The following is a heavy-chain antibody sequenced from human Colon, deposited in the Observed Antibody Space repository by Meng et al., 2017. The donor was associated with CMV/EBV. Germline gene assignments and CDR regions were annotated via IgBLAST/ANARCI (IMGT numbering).Heavy chain of an antibody. D-gene: IGHD3-22*01. CDR2: VSPDGSKT. CDR3: VRDNARVQGNIPILVVPQGFDY. CDR1: PFNVVNTY. J-gene: IGHJ4*02. Sequence: GESLKISCAGSPFNVVNTYMSWVRQSPGKGLEWVAVVSPDGSKTYYTDSVKGRFTISRDNSKSTLYLQMNSLRADDTAVYYCVRDNARVQGNIPILVVPQGFDYWGQGTVVTVSS. V-gene: IGHV3-30-3*01.